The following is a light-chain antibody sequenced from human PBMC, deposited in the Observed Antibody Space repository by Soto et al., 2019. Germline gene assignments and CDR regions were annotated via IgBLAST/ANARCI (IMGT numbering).Light chain of an antibody. J-gene: IGKJ1*01. V-gene: IGKV3D-15*01. CDR2: DAS. CDR1: QSVSSH. CDR3: QQNKDWPGT. Sequence: ELVLTQSPGTLSLSPGERATLSCRTSQSVSSHLAWYQQKPGQAPRLLIHDASSRATGTPVRFSGSGSGTEFTLTISSLQSEDFGVYYCQQNKDWPGTFGQGTKVDIK.